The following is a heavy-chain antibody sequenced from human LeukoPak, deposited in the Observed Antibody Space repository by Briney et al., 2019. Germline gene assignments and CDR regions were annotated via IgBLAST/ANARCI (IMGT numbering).Heavy chain of an antibody. CDR3: ARDRIAAAGTLFDY. V-gene: IGHV4-4*07. CDR1: GGSISSYY. J-gene: IGHJ4*02. CDR2: IYTSGGT. Sequence: SETLSLTCTVSGGSISSYYWSWIRQPAGKGLEWIGRIYTSGGTNYNPSLKSRVTMSVDTSKNQFSLKLSSVTAADTAVYYCARDRIAAAGTLFDYWGQGTLVTVSS. D-gene: IGHD6-13*01.